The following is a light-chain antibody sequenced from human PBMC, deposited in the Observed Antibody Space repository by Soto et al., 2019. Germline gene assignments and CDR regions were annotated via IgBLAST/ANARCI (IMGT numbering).Light chain of an antibody. V-gene: IGKV1-39*01. Sequence: DIQLTQSPSSLSASIGDRVTIICRASQSISGYLNWYQQKPGKAPKPLIYAASSLQSGVPSRFSGSGSGTDFTLTISSLQPEDFATYYCQQSYSTPQTFGQGTKVDIK. CDR2: AAS. CDR3: QQSYSTPQT. CDR1: QSISGY. J-gene: IGKJ1*01.